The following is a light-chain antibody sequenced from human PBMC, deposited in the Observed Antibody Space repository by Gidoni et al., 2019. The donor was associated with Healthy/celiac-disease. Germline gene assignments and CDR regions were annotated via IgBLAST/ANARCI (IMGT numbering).Light chain of an antibody. Sequence: DIQMTQSPSSLSASVGDRVTITCQASQDISNYLNWYQQKPGKAPKFLIYDASKLETGVPSRFRGSGSGTDFTFTISSLQPEDVATYYCQQYDSFPRTFGQGTKLDLK. CDR2: DAS. CDR3: QQYDSFPRT. J-gene: IGKJ2*02. CDR1: QDISNY. V-gene: IGKV1-33*01.